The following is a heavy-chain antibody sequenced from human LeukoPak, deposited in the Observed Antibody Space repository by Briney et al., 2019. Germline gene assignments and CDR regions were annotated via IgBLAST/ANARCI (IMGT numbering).Heavy chain of an antibody. Sequence: GGSLRLSCAASGFTVSSNYMNWVRQAPGKGLEWVSVIYRGGSINYADSVKGRFTISRDDSKNTLYLQMNSLRAEDTAVYYCAKDLGRYRNNYFDYWGQGTLVTVSS. CDR3: AKDLGRYRNNYFDY. CDR2: IYRGGSI. J-gene: IGHJ4*02. CDR1: GFTVSSNY. V-gene: IGHV3-53*01. D-gene: IGHD1-26*01.